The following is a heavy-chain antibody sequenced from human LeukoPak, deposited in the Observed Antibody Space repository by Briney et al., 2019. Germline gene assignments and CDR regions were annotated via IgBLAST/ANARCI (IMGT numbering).Heavy chain of an antibody. CDR1: GGSISSSSYY. J-gene: IGHJ4*02. CDR3: ARDLGSGRDY. D-gene: IGHD2-15*01. CDR2: IYYSGST. V-gene: IGHV4-39*07. Sequence: SETLSLTCTVSGGSISSSSYYWGWIRQPPGKGLEWIGSIYYSGSTYYNPSLKSRVTISVDTSKNQFSLKLSSVTAADTAVYYCARDLGSGRDYWGQGTLVTVSS.